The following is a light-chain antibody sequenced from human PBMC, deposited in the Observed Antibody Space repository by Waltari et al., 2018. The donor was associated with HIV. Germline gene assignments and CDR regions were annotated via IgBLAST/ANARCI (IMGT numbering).Light chain of an antibody. Sequence: SYELTQPPSVSVSPGQTARITCSGDALPKQYVYWYQQKPGQAPVLVIYKDSERPLGIPERFSGSSSGTTVTLTISGVQAEDGADYFCQSADSSGTFVVFGGGTKLTVL. V-gene: IGLV3-25*03. CDR3: QSADSSGTFVV. CDR2: KDS. CDR1: ALPKQY. J-gene: IGLJ2*01.